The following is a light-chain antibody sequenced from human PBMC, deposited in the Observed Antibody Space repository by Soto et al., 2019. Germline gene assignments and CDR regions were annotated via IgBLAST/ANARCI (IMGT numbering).Light chain of an antibody. CDR3: QQYYSNQT. CDR1: QGISSY. Sequence: AIRMTQSPSSFSASTGDRVTITCRASQGISSYLAWYQQKPGKAPKLLIYAASTLQSGVPSRFSGSGSGTDFTLTISCLQSEDFATYYCQQYYSNQTFGQGTKVEIK. V-gene: IGKV1-8*01. J-gene: IGKJ1*01. CDR2: AAS.